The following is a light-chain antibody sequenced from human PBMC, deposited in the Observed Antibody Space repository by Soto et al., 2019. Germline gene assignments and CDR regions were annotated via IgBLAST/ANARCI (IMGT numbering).Light chain of an antibody. CDR3: QTWGTGIPV. V-gene: IGLV4-69*01. Sequence: QSVLTQSPSASASLGASVKLTCTLSSGHSSYAIAWHQQQPEKGPRYLLKLNSDGSHSKGDGIPDRFSGASSGAERYLTISSLQSEDEADYYCQTWGTGIPVFGGGTTVTVL. CDR1: SGHSSYA. CDR2: LNSDGSH. J-gene: IGLJ3*02.